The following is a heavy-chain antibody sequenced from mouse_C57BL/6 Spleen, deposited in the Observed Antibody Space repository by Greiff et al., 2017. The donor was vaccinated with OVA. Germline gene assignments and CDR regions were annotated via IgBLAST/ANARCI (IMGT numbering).Heavy chain of an antibody. CDR1: GFTFSSYA. Sequence: EVQWVESGEGLVKPGGSLKLSCAASGFTFSSYAMSWVRQTPEKRLEWVAYISSGGDYIYYADTVKGRFTISRDNARNTLYLQMSSLKSEDTAMYYCTREGNPFYYYGSSYAMDYWGQGTSVTVSS. CDR2: ISSGGDYI. J-gene: IGHJ4*01. V-gene: IGHV5-9-1*02. CDR3: TREGNPFYYYGSSYAMDY. D-gene: IGHD1-1*01.